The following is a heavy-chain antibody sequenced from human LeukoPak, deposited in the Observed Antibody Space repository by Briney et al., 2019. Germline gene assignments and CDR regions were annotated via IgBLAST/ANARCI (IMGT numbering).Heavy chain of an antibody. CDR3: ARVDILRFGEFVFDY. V-gene: IGHV4-30-4*07. Sequence: SETLSLTCAVSGVAISRGGYAWNWIRQPPGKGLEWIAYIYHSGTTYYNPSLKSRATISVDTSKNQFSLKLSSVTAADTAVYYCARVDILRFGEFVFDYWGQGTLVTVSS. CDR1: GVAISRGGYA. D-gene: IGHD3-10*01. CDR2: IYHSGTT. J-gene: IGHJ4*02.